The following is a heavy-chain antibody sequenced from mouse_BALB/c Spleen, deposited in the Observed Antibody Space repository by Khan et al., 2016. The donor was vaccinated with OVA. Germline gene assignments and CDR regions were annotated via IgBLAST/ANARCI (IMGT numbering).Heavy chain of an antibody. CDR1: GYTFTSYW. Sequence: VQLQQSGAELAKPGASVKMSCTASGYTFTSYWMHWIKQRPGQGLEWIGYINPTSGYTDYNQKFKEKATLTADKSSSTANMQLSSLTSDDSAVYYCARDRSDYWGQGTALTVSS. CDR2: INPTSGYT. CDR3: ARDRSDY. J-gene: IGHJ2*01. V-gene: IGHV1-7*01.